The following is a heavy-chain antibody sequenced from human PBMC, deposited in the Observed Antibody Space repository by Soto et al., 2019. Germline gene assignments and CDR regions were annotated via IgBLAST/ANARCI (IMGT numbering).Heavy chain of an antibody. CDR3: ARVDHRGYFAILTDY. D-gene: IGHD3-9*01. CDR2: IYDSVNT. CDR1: GDPLSSGGHY. J-gene: IGHJ4*02. Sequence: KPSETLSLTCTVSGDPLSSGGHYWSWIRQHPGKGLEWIGHIYDSVNTYYSPSLRSRVTISADMSKNQFSLNLRSVTAADTAVYYCARVDHRGYFAILTDYWGQGTLVTVSS. V-gene: IGHV4-31*03.